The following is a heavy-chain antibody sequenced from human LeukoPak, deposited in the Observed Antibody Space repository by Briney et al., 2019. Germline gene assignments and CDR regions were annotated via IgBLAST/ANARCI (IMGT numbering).Heavy chain of an antibody. V-gene: IGHV3-7*01. J-gene: IGHJ4*02. Sequence: GGSLRLSCAASGFTFSSYWMSWVRQAPGKGPEWVANIKQDGSEKYYVDSVKGRFTISRDNAKNSLYLQMNSLRAEDTAVYYCARSAGLGDFDYWGQGTLVTVSS. CDR2: IKQDGSEK. CDR1: GFTFSSYW. D-gene: IGHD1-26*01. CDR3: ARSAGLGDFDY.